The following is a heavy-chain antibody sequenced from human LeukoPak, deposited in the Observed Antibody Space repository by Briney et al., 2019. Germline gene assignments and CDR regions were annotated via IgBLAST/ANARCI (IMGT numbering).Heavy chain of an antibody. CDR3: VRADGRSYGLFDS. Sequence: GGSLRLSCAASGFTLSSHDVHWVRQVPGKGLEWISAINVAGNTYYSDSVKGRFTISRDNAKNTLYLQMDSLRPEDTAVYHCVRADGRSYGLFDSWGRGTLVIVSS. V-gene: IGHV3-13*01. CDR1: GFTLSSHD. D-gene: IGHD5-18*01. J-gene: IGHJ4*02. CDR2: INVAGNT.